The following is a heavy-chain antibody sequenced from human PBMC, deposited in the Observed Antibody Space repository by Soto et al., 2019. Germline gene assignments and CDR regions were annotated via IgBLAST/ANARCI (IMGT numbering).Heavy chain of an antibody. J-gene: IGHJ4*02. CDR2: VDSSGRT. CDR3: AKWLRSVSYYCDH. D-gene: IGHD1-26*01. V-gene: IGHV3-23*01. Sequence: EVQLLESGGGLVQPGGSLRLSCAASGFTFSSYAMSWVRQAPGKGPEWVSLVDSSGRTYYTDSVKGRFTVSRDNSENTVYLQMNSLRAEDTAVYYCAKWLRSVSYYCDHRGQGTLVTVSS. CDR1: GFTFSSYA.